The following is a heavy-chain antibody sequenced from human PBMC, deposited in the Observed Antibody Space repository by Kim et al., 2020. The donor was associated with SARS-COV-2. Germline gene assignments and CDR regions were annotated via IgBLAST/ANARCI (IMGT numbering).Heavy chain of an antibody. Sequence: SETLSLTCTVSGASINNGDSYWGWIRQPPGKGLEWIGSLSYSGTSYYNPSLKSRVTISVDTSKNQFSLKVTSATAADTALYYCARHTLRPLWFGALGDFGYWGQGTLVAVSS. CDR1: GASINNGDSY. CDR2: LSYSGTS. CDR3: ARHTLRPLWFGALGDFGY. D-gene: IGHD3-10*01. V-gene: IGHV4-39*01. J-gene: IGHJ4*02.